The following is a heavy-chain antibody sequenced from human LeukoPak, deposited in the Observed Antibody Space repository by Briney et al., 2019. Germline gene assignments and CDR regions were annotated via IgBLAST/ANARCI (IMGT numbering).Heavy chain of an antibody. CDR3: ARERSFDL. CDR2: IYYSESA. Sequence: SETLSLTCTVSGDSVSSYYWSWIRQPPGKRLEWIGCIYYSESATYNPSPKSRVTISLDTSKNQFFLKLSSVTAADTAVYYCARERSFDLWGQGTLVTVSS. V-gene: IGHV4-59*02. CDR1: GDSVSSYY. D-gene: IGHD3-9*01. J-gene: IGHJ4*02.